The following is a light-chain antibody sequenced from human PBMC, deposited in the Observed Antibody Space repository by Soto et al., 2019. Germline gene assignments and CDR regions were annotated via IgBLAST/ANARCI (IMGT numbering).Light chain of an antibody. V-gene: IGLV2-14*01. CDR2: EVS. Sequence: QSALTQPASVSGSPGQSITISCTGTSSDVGGYNYVCWYQQHPGKAPKLMIYEVSNRPSGASTRFSGSKSGNTASLTISGLQAEDEADYYCSSYTSGSTLYVFGTGTKVTVL. J-gene: IGLJ1*01. CDR3: SSYTSGSTLYV. CDR1: SSDVGGYNY.